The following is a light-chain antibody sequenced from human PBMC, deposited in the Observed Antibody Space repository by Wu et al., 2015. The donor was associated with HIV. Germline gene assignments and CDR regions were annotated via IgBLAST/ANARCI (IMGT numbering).Light chain of an antibody. J-gene: IGKJ4*01. Sequence: TVLTQSPGTLSVSPGERATLSCRASQSVSSNLAWYQQKPGQAPRLLIYGASTRATGIPARFSGSGSGSEFTLTINSMQSEDFAVYYCQQYDDWPLFGGGTKVEIK. CDR3: QQYDDWPL. V-gene: IGKV3-15*01. CDR1: QSVSSN. CDR2: GAS.